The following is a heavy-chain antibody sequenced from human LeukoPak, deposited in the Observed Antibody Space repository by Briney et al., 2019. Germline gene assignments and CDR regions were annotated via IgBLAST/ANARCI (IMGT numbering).Heavy chain of an antibody. V-gene: IGHV4-34*01. CDR1: GGSFSGYY. D-gene: IGHD6-13*01. J-gene: IGHJ5*02. CDR2: INYCGST. Sequence: SETLSLTCVVYGGSFSGYYWSWIRQPPGKGLESIGEINYCGSTNYNPSLKSRVNISVDPYKNHFSLKLSSVTAADTAVYYCARGSRIAATISQFDPWGQETLVTVSS. CDR3: ARGSRIAATISQFDP.